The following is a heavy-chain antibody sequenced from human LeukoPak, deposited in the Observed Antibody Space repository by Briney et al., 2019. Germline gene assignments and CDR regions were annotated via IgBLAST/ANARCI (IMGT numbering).Heavy chain of an antibody. V-gene: IGHV3-30*02. D-gene: IGHD1-26*01. Sequence: PGGSLRLSCEASGFTFSNYDIYWVRQAPGKGLEWVACIRYDGNTIYYADSVRGRFTISRDNSRNTVYLRMNSLRPEDTAVYYCAKVATAGHGTSFNYWGPGTLVAVSS. CDR2: IRYDGNTI. CDR1: GFTFSNYD. J-gene: IGHJ4*02. CDR3: AKVATAGHGTSFNY.